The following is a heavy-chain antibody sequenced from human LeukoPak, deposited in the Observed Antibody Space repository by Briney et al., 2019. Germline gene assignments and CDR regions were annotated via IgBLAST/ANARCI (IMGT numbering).Heavy chain of an antibody. CDR3: ARGGSSWYLVEY. J-gene: IGHJ4*02. CDR1: GGSISSGDYY. D-gene: IGHD6-13*01. V-gene: IGHV4-30-4*08. Sequence: PSETLSLTCTVSGGSISSGDYYWSWICHPPGKGLEWIGYIYYSGSTYYNPPLKSRVTTSVDTSKNQFSLKLSSVTAPDTAVYYCARGGSSWYLVEYWGQGTLVTVSS. CDR2: IYYSGST.